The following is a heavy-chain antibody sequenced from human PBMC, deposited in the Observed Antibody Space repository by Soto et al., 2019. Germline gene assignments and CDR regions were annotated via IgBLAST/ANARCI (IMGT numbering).Heavy chain of an antibody. J-gene: IGHJ6*02. D-gene: IGHD5-18*01. V-gene: IGHV3-30-3*01. Sequence: GGSLRLSCAASGFTFSSYAMHWVRQAPGKGLEWVAVISYDGSNKYYADSVKGRFTISRDNSKNTLYLQMNSLRAEDTAVYYCARELTVDTAMVTYYYYGMDVWRQGTTVTVSS. CDR2: ISYDGSNK. CDR3: ARELTVDTAMVTYYYYGMDV. CDR1: GFTFSSYA.